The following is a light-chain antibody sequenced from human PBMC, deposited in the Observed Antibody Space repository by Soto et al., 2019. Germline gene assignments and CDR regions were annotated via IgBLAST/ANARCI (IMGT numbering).Light chain of an antibody. CDR2: KAS. CDR3: QHYNSYPEA. Sequence: DIQRNQSPSTLSGSVGDRVTNTRRASQTISSWLAWYQKKPGKAPKILIYKASTLKSGVPSRFSGSGSGTEFNLTISRLQTDDSATYDCQHYNSYPEAFGQGTKVDIK. CDR1: QTISSW. J-gene: IGKJ1*01. V-gene: IGKV1-5*03.